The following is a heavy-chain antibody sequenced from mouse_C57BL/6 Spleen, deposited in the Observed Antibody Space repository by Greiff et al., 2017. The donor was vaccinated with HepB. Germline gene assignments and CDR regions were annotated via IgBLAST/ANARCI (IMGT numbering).Heavy chain of an antibody. V-gene: IGHV1-52*01. J-gene: IGHJ2*01. CDR3: ARSRLYDGSDGVFDY. CDR2: IDPSDSET. CDR1: GYTFTSYW. Sequence: VKLQQSGAELVRPGSSVKLSCKASGYTFTSYWMHWVKQRPIQGLEWIGNIDPSDSETHYNQKFKDKATLTVDKSSSTAYMQISSLTSEDSAVYYCARSRLYDGSDGVFDYWGQGTTLTVSS. D-gene: IGHD2-2*01.